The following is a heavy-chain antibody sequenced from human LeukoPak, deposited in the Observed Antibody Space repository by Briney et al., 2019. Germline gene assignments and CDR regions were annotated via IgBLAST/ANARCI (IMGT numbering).Heavy chain of an antibody. J-gene: IGHJ4*02. V-gene: IGHV4-39*07. Sequence: PSETLSLTCTVSGGSISSSSYYWGWIRQPPGKGLEWIGEINHSGSTNYNPSLKSRVTISVDTSKNQFSLKLSSVTAADTAVYYCARGYRYYDFWSGYQTELDYWGQGTLVTVSS. CDR2: INHSGST. D-gene: IGHD3-3*01. CDR3: ARGYRYYDFWSGYQTELDY. CDR1: GGSISSSSYY.